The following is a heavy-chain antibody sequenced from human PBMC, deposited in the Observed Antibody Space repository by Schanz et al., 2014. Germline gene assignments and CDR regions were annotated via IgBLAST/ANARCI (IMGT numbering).Heavy chain of an antibody. Sequence: EVQLLESGGGLVQPGGSLRLSCAASGFTFSSYAMCWVRQAPGKGLEWVSASSGGGGTTYYTDSVKGRFTISRDNSKNTVYLQMNSLRPGDAAVYYCARESSNDIVLVPGAVFDHWGQGILVTVSS. CDR3: ARESSNDIVLVPGAVFDH. CDR2: SSGGGGTT. CDR1: GFTFSSYA. V-gene: IGHV3-23*01. D-gene: IGHD2-2*01. J-gene: IGHJ4*02.